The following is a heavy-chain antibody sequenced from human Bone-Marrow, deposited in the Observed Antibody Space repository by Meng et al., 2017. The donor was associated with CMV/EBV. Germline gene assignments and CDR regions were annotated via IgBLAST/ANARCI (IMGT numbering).Heavy chain of an antibody. V-gene: IGHV1-46*01. D-gene: IGHD3-3*01. CDR3: ARVRTRTIFGVVDYYFDY. Sequence: ASVKVSCKASGYTFTSYYMHWVRQAPGQGLEWMGIINPSGGSTSYAQKFQGRVTMTRDTSVSTAYMELSRLKSDDTAVYYCARVRTRTIFGVVDYYFDYWGQGKLVTVSS. CDR2: INPSGGST. J-gene: IGHJ4*02. CDR1: GYTFTSYY.